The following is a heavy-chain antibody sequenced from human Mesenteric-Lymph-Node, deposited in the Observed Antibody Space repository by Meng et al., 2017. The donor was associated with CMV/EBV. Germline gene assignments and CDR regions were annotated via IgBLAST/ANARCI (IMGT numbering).Heavy chain of an antibody. CDR2: MYDSGSS. V-gene: IGHV4-59*01. J-gene: IGHJ6*02. CDR3: ARVGRRDPPIQYYYYAMDV. CDR1: GVSISSYY. Sequence: SETLSLTCTVSGVSISSYYWSWIRQLPGKGLECIAFMYDSGSSDYNPSLESRVTISVDRSKNQFSLRLSSVTAADTAVYYCARVGRRDPPIQYYYYAMDVWGQGTTVTVSS.